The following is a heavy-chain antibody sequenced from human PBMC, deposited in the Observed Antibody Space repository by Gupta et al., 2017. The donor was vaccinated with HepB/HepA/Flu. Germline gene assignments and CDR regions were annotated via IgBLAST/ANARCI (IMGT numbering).Heavy chain of an antibody. Sequence: QVQLQESGPGLVKPSETLSLTCTVSGGSISSYYWSWIRQPPGKGLEWIGYIYYSGSTNYNPSLKSRVTISVDTSKNQFSLKLSSVTAADTAVYYCARGGLMMAENWFDPWGQGTLVTVSS. J-gene: IGHJ5*02. CDR2: IYYSGST. V-gene: IGHV4-59*01. CDR1: GGSISSYY. D-gene: IGHD5-24*01. CDR3: ARGGLMMAENWFDP.